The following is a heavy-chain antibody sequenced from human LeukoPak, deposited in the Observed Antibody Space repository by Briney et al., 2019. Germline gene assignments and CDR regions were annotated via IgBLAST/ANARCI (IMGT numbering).Heavy chain of an antibody. Sequence: SVKVSCKASGGTFSSYAISWVRQAPGQGLEWMGGIIPIFGTANYAQKFQGRVTITTDESTSTAYMELSSLRSEATAVYYCARRVNCGGDCYGDHFDYWGQGTLVTVSS. V-gene: IGHV1-69*05. J-gene: IGHJ4*02. D-gene: IGHD2-21*02. CDR3: ARRVNCGGDCYGDHFDY. CDR2: IIPIFGTA. CDR1: GGTFSSYA.